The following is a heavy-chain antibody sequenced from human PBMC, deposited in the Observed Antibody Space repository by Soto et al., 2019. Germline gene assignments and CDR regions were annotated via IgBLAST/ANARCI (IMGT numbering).Heavy chain of an antibody. V-gene: IGHV1-69*01. CDR3: AGGWGYDTSDYYYAY. J-gene: IGHJ4*02. CDR1: GGTFSRHA. D-gene: IGHD3-22*01. CDR2: IIPIFGTA. Sequence: QVQLVQSGAEVRKPGSSVKVSCKASGGTFSRHAISWVRQAPGQGLEWMGGIIPIFGTANHAQKFQGRVTIIADESTSRAYMELSSLRSEDTAIYYCAGGWGYDTSDYYYAYWGQGTLVIVSS.